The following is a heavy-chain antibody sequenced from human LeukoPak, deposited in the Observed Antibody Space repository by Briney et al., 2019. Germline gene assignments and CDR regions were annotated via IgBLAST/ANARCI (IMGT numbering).Heavy chain of an antibody. CDR2: IYPGDSNT. CDR1: GYSFTSYS. J-gene: IGHJ4*02. V-gene: IGHV5-51*01. CDR3: ARGFHGYCSSTSCQDFDY. D-gene: IGHD2-2*03. Sequence: GESLKLSCKGSGYSFTSYSIGWVRQMPGKGLEWMGIIYPGDSNTRYSPSVQGQVTISADKSISTAYLQWSSLKASDTAMYYCARGFHGYCSSTSCQDFDYWGQGPLVTVSS.